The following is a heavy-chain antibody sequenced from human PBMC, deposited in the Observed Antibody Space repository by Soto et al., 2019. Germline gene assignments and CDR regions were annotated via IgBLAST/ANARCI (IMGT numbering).Heavy chain of an antibody. CDR3: AKEGYCSGGSCYSGSDY. Sequence: PGGSLRLSCAASGFTFSSYGMHWVRQAPGKGLEWVAVISYDGSNKYYADSVKGRFTISRDNSKNTLYLQMNSLRAEDTAVYYCAKEGYCSGGSCYSGSDYWGQGTLVTVSS. CDR2: ISYDGSNK. J-gene: IGHJ4*02. D-gene: IGHD2-15*01. V-gene: IGHV3-30*18. CDR1: GFTFSSYG.